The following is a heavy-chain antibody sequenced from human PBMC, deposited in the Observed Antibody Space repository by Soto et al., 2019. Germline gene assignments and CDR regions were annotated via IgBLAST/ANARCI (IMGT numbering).Heavy chain of an antibody. CDR3: AKRYRSSSGARYFDY. J-gene: IGHJ4*02. Sequence: GGSLRLSCVASGFTFSSYAMSWVRQAPGKGLEWVSAISGSGDSTYYADSVKGRFTVTRDNSKNTLFLQMSSLTAEDTAVYYCAKRYRSSSGARYFDYWGQGTLVTVSS. V-gene: IGHV3-23*01. CDR2: ISGSGDST. D-gene: IGHD6-6*01. CDR1: GFTFSSYA.